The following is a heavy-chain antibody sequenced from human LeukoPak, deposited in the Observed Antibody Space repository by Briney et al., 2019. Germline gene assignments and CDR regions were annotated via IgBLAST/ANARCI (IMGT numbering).Heavy chain of an antibody. Sequence: PGGSLRLSCAASGFTLSSYSMNWVRQAPGKGLEWVSSISSSSSYTYYADSVKGRFTISRDNAKNSLYLQMNSLRAEDTAVYYCARAPSPLAVAGTDYWGQGTLVTVSS. V-gene: IGHV3-21*01. CDR3: ARAPSPLAVAGTDY. CDR2: ISSSSSYT. CDR1: GFTLSSYS. J-gene: IGHJ4*02. D-gene: IGHD6-19*01.